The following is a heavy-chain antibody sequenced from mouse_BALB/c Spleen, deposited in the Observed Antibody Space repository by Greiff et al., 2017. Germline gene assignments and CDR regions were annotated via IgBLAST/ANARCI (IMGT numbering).Heavy chain of an antibody. CDR3: TKSAGDYFDY. V-gene: IGHV1-69*02. CDR2: IYPSDSYT. Sequence: QVQLQQPGAELVRPGASVKLSCKASGYTFTSYWINWVKQRPGQGLEWIGNIYPSDSYTNYNQKFKDKATLTVDKSSSTAYMQLSSPTSEDSAVYYCTKSAGDYFDYWGQGTTLTVSS. J-gene: IGHJ2*01. CDR1: GYTFTSYW.